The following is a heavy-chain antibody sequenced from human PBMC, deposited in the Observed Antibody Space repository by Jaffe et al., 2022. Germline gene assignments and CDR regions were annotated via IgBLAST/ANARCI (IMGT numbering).Heavy chain of an antibody. CDR1: GFTFGDYA. J-gene: IGHJ6*03. CDR2: IRSKAYGGTT. D-gene: IGHD5-12*01. CDR3: TRVAEYSGYSFSYMDV. V-gene: IGHV3-49*04. Sequence: EVQLVESGGGLVQPGRSLRLSCTASGFTFGDYAMSWVRQAPGKGLEWVGFIRSKAYGGTTEYAASVKGRFTISRDDSKSIAYLQMNSLKTEDTAVYYCTRVAEYSGYSFSYMDVWGKGTTVTVSS.